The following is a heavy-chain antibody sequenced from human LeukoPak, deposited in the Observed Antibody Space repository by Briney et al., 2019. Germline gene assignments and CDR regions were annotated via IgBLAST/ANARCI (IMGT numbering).Heavy chain of an antibody. D-gene: IGHD1-26*01. CDR3: ARDRGSQPFIDY. J-gene: IGHJ4*02. CDR1: GGSIDTYY. V-gene: IGHV4-59*01. CDR2: VFHTGST. Sequence: PSETLSLTCTVSGGSIDTYYWNWIRQPPGKGLEWIGYVFHTGSTNYNPSLKSRVTISVDTSKNQFSLKLSSVTAADPAVYYCARDRGSQPFIDYWGQGTLVTVSS.